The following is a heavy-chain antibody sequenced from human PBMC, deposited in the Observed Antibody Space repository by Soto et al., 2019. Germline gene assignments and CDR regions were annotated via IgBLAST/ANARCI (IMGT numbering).Heavy chain of an antibody. J-gene: IGHJ4*02. Sequence: QVQLVESGGGLVKPGGSLRLSCAASGFTFSDYYVSWIRQAPGKGLECVSYISGSVSTIYYADSVKGRFTISRDTTKNSLFLQMNNLRVEDTAVYYCARIGGGSGYYLDYWGQGTLVTVSS. CDR1: GFTFSDYY. CDR3: ARIGGGSGYYLDY. D-gene: IGHD3-22*01. V-gene: IGHV3-11*01. CDR2: ISGSVSTI.